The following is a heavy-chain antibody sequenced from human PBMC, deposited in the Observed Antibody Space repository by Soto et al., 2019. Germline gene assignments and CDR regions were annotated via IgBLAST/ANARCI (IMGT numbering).Heavy chain of an antibody. J-gene: IGHJ6*04. V-gene: IGHV3-33*01. D-gene: IGHD6-13*01. CDR1: GFTFSSYG. CDR2: IWYDGSNK. CDR3: ARNLAAAGLMDV. Sequence: QVQLVESGGGVVRPGRSLRLSCAASGFTFSSYGMHWVRQAPGKGLEWVAVIWYDGSNKYYADSVKGRFTISRDNSKNTLYLQMNSLRAEDTAVYYCARNLAAAGLMDVWGKGTTVTVSS.